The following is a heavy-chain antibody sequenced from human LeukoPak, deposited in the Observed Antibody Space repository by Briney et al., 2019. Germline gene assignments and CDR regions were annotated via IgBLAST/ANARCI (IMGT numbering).Heavy chain of an antibody. Sequence: SETLSLTCAVYGGSFSGYYWSWIRQPPGKGLEWIGEINHSGSTNYNPSLKSRVTISVDTSKNQFSLKLSSVTAADTAVYYCASYCSSTSCYPDYWGQGTLVTVSS. CDR1: GGSFSGYY. D-gene: IGHD2-2*01. CDR3: ASYCSSTSCYPDY. J-gene: IGHJ4*02. V-gene: IGHV4-34*01. CDR2: INHSGST.